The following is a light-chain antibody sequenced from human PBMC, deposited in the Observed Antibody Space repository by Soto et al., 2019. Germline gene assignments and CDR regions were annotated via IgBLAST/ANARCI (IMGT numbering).Light chain of an antibody. V-gene: IGLV4-69*01. CDR2: VNSDGTY. J-gene: IGLJ1*01. Sequence: QLVLTQAPSASASLGASVRLTCTLTSGHSTYVIAWHQQQSEKGPRYLMKVNSDGTYTKGDEIPDRFSGSSSGTERYLTISSLQSEDEGDYYCQTWGTGIHVFGSGTKLTVL. CDR1: SGHSTYV. CDR3: QTWGTGIHV.